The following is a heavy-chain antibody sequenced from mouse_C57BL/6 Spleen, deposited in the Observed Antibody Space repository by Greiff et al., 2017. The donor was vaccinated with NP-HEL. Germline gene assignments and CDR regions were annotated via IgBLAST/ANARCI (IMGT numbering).Heavy chain of an antibody. V-gene: IGHV5-17*01. D-gene: IGHD1-1*01. CDR1: GFTFSDYG. CDR2: ISSGSSTI. CDR3: ARQDYYGSGFDY. Sequence: EVKVVESGGGLVKPGGSLKLSCAASGFTFSDYGMHWVRQAPEKGLEWVAYISSGSSTISYADTVQGRLTISRDKAKNTLFLQMTSRRSEDTAMYYCARQDYYGSGFDYWGPGTTLTVSS. J-gene: IGHJ2*01.